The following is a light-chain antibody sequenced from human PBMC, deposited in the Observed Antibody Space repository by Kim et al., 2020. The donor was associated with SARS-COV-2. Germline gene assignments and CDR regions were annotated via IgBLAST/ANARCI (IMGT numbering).Light chain of an antibody. CDR2: STN. CDR1: TGAVTSTYY. V-gene: IGLV7-43*01. CDR3: LIYFGGAHHYV. J-gene: IGLJ1*01. Sequence: GTVTLTCSSSTGAVTSTYYPNWFQQRPGQAPRSLIYSTNNKHSWSPARFSGSLLGGKAALTLSGVQPEDEADYYCLIYFGGAHHYVFGTGTKVTVL.